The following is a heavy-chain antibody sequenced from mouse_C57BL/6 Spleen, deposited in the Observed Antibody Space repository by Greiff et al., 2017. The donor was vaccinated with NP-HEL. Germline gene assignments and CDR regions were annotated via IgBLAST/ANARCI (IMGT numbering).Heavy chain of an antibody. D-gene: IGHD2-4*01. V-gene: IGHV1-55*01. CDR3: AREGAYDYESYYAMDY. Sequence: QVQLKQPGAELVKPGASVKMSCKASGYTFTSYWITWVKQRPGQGLEWIGDIYPGSGSTNYNEKFKSKATLTVDTSSSTAYMQLSSLTSEDSAVYYCAREGAYDYESYYAMDYWGQGTSVTVSS. CDR1: GYTFTSYW. J-gene: IGHJ4*01. CDR2: IYPGSGST.